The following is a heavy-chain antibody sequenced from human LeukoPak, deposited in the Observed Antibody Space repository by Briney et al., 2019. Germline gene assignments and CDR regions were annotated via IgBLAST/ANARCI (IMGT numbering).Heavy chain of an antibody. CDR1: GFTFSSYA. D-gene: IGHD3-10*01. CDR2: ISSSSSYI. Sequence: PGGSLRLSCAASGFTFSSYAVSWVHPAPGKGLEWVSSISSSSSYIYYADSVKGRFTISRDNAKNSLYLQMNSLRAEDTAVYYCARDKSPRAYYGSGNGDYWGQGTLVTVSS. J-gene: IGHJ4*02. V-gene: IGHV3-21*01. CDR3: ARDKSPRAYYGSGNGDY.